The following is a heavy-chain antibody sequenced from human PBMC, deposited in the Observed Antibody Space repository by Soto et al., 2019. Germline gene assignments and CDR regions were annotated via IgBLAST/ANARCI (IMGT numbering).Heavy chain of an antibody. CDR2: IHPGGQTI. Sequence: GGSLRLSCAASGFTFSSSEMYWVRQAPGRGLEWISYIHPGGQTIFYAESVKGRFTISRDNAKHSVYLQMNSLRAEDTAVYYCARRGSRWGRGTKVTV. CDR3: ARRGSR. J-gene: IGHJ3*01. CDR1: GFTFSSSE. D-gene: IGHD2-15*01. V-gene: IGHV3-48*03.